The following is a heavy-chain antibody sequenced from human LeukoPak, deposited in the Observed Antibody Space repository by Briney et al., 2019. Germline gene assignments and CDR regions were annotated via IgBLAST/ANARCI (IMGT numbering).Heavy chain of an antibody. D-gene: IGHD1-26*01. Sequence: GGSLRLSCAASGFTVRSNYMSWVRQAPGKGLEGVSEIYSDGSTYYAASVKGRFSISRDNSKNTVYLQMNSLRAEDTAVYYCARELREHGVFDIWGQGTMVTVSS. CDR2: IYSDGST. CDR1: GFTVRSNY. V-gene: IGHV3-53*01. CDR3: ARELREHGVFDI. J-gene: IGHJ3*02.